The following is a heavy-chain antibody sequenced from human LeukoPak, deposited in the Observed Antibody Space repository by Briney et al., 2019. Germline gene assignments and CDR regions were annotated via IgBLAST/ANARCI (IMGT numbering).Heavy chain of an antibody. Sequence: ASVKVSCKASGYSFNDYYIHWASQAPGQGLEWMGWINPNRGGTSYAQKFQGRVTMTRDTSITTAYMELSSLRSDDTAMYYCARDTCDGVTCYNWFDPWGQGTLVTVSS. CDR1: GYSFNDYY. J-gene: IGHJ5*02. CDR3: ARDTCDGVTCYNWFDP. V-gene: IGHV1-2*02. D-gene: IGHD2-21*01. CDR2: INPNRGGT.